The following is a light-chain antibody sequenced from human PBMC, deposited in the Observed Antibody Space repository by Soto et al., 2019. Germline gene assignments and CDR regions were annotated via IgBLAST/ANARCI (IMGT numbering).Light chain of an antibody. CDR2: GAS. Sequence: EMVLTQSPETLSLSPGETATLSCRASQSVTMSYLAWYRQRPGQAPRLLIYGASSRAAGIPDRFSGSGSGTDFTLTITRLELEDFAVYYCQQYGSSRTFGQGTKLEIK. CDR3: QQYGSSRT. CDR1: QSVTMSY. J-gene: IGKJ2*01. V-gene: IGKV3-20*01.